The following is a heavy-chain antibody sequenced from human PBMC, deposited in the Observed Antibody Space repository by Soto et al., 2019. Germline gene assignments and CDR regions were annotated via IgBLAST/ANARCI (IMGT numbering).Heavy chain of an antibody. CDR2: FIPVFDTP. J-gene: IGHJ4*02. Sequence: AVKVSCKTSGGSFNNYAINWVRLAHGQGLEWMGGFIPVFDTPSYAQKFQGRVTITADESASTVYMDLSSLRFEDTAVYYCARAEYSSIYYFDYWGQGSLVTVSS. V-gene: IGHV1-69*01. CDR1: GGSFNNYA. CDR3: ARAEYSSIYYFDY. D-gene: IGHD6-6*01.